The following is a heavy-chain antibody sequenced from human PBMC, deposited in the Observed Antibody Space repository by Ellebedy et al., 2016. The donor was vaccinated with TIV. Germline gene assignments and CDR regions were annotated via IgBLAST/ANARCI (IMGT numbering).Heavy chain of an antibody. V-gene: IGHV1-2*02. Sequence: AASVKVSCKASGYTFIAYYIHWVRQAPGQGLEWMGWINPNSGATNYAQKFQGRVSVARDTSITTAYMELSSLTSDYTAMYYCARVKQILAQGQTYGLDVWGRGTTVTVSS. J-gene: IGHJ6*02. CDR1: GYTFIAYY. D-gene: IGHD3-3*02. CDR3: ARVKQILAQGQTYGLDV. CDR2: INPNSGAT.